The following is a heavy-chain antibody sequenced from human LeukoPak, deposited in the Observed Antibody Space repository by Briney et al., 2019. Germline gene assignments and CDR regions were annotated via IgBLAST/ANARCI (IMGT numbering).Heavy chain of an antibody. V-gene: IGHV3-30*03. CDR1: GFTFSTYG. J-gene: IGHJ3*02. CDR3: ARDVSPYCSGGSCYSGAFDI. D-gene: IGHD2-15*01. CDR2: ISYDGSNK. Sequence: GGSLRLSCAASGFTFSTYGMSWVRQAPGKGLEWVAVISYDGSNKYYADSVKGRFTISRDNSKNTLYLQMNSLRAEDTAVYYCARDVSPYCSGGSCYSGAFDIWGQGTMVTVSS.